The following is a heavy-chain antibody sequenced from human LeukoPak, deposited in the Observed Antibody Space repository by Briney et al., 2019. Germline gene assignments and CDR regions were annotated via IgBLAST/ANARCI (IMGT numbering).Heavy chain of an antibody. CDR3: ARDSPGPLYAFDI. D-gene: IGHD3-10*01. CDR2: IKQDGSEK. J-gene: IGHJ3*02. CDR1: GFTFSNYW. Sequence: GGSLRLSCAASGFTFSNYWMHWVRQAPGKGLEWVGNIKQDGSEKNYVDSVKGRFTISRDNAKKLLYLQMDSLRAEDTALYYCARDSPGPLYAFDIWGQGTMVTVSS. V-gene: IGHV3-7*01.